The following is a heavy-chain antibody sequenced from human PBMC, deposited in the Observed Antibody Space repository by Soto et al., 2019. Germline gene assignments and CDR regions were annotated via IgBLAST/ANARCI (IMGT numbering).Heavy chain of an antibody. Sequence: GESLKISCKGSGNSFTNYWIGWVRQMPGEGMEWMAIIYVANSHTKYNPSFQGQVTISADKSVSTAYLQWTSLRASDSAMYYCARYRGTCSGGSCDKFDPWGQGTLVTGSS. CDR2: IYVANSHT. D-gene: IGHD2-15*01. CDR3: ARYRGTCSGGSCDKFDP. CDR1: GNSFTNYW. J-gene: IGHJ5*02. V-gene: IGHV5-51*01.